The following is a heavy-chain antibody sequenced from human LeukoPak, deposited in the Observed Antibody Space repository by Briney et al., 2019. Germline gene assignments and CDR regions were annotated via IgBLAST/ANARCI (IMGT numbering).Heavy chain of an antibody. CDR2: IYTSGST. V-gene: IGHV4-4*07. J-gene: IGHJ3*02. CDR1: GGSISSYY. D-gene: IGHD2-15*01. Sequence: PSETLSLTCTVSGGSISSYYWSWIRQPAGKGLEWIGRIYTSGSTNYNPSLKSRVTMSVDTSKNQFSLKLSSVTAADTAVYYCARSLVLVAANGPFDIWGQGTLVTVSS. CDR3: ARSLVLVAANGPFDI.